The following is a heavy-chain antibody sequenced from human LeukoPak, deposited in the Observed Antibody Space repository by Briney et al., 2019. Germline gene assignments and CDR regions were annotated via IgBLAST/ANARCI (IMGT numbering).Heavy chain of an antibody. D-gene: IGHD3-22*01. Sequence: GGSLRLSCAASGFTFSDYYMSWIRQAPGKGLEWVSYISSSGSTIYYADAVKGRFTISRDNAKNSLYLQMNSLRAEDTAVYYCARSTNYDSSGYYHDYWGQGTLVTVSS. CDR3: ARSTNYDSSGYYHDY. V-gene: IGHV3-11*04. J-gene: IGHJ4*02. CDR2: ISSSGSTI. CDR1: GFTFSDYY.